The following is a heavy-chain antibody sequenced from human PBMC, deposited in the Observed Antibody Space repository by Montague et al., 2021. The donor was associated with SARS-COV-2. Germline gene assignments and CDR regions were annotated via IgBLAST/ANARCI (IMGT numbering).Heavy chain of an antibody. CDR3: ASPKEGSGYYRPFDY. J-gene: IGHJ4*02. CDR1: GASVTSTNW. V-gene: IGHV4-4*02. CDR2: IYHTGNT. Sequence: SETLSLTCGVSGASVTSTNWWSWVRQPTGKGLEWIGEIYHTGNTNNSPSLKNRVSISLDKSKNQLSLRLNSVTAADTAVYYCASPKEGSGYYRPFDYWGQGILVTVSS. D-gene: IGHD3-22*01.